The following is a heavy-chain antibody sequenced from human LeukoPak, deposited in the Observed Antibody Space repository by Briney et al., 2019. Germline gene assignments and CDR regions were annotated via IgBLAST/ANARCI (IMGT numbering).Heavy chain of an antibody. D-gene: IGHD2/OR15-2a*01. J-gene: IGHJ4*02. CDR1: GFTFSDHV. CDR2: VRASGVGT. V-gene: IGHV3-23*01. Sequence: GGSLRLSCAASGFTFSDHVMSWVRQAPGKGPEWVSSVRASGVGTHYADSVKGRFTISRDNSKNTLYLQMNSLRVEDTAVYYCAKDRRVYLHPFDYWGQGTLVTVSS. CDR3: AKDRRVYLHPFDY.